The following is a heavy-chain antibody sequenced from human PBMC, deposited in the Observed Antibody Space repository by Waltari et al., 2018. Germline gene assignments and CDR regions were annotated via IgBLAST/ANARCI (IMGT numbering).Heavy chain of an antibody. Sequence: EVQLVESGGGLVQPGGSLRLSCAASGFYFSIYGMNWVRKAPGKGLEYVSAISSNGVSTYYANSMKGRLSISRDNSKNTLYLQMGSLRAEDMAVYYCARSPDQPDSLDYYMDVWGKGTTVTVSS. CDR1: GFYFSIYG. D-gene: IGHD2-21*01. V-gene: IGHV3-64*01. J-gene: IGHJ6*03. CDR2: ISSNGVST. CDR3: ARSPDQPDSLDYYMDV.